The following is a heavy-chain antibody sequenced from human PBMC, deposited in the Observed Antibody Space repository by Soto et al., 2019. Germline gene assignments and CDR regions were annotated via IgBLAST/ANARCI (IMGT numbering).Heavy chain of an antibody. CDR2: ISSSSSYI. CDR1: GFTFSSYS. CDR3: ARVSLKLEPPPFDF. V-gene: IGHV3-21*01. D-gene: IGHD1-1*01. Sequence: EVQLVESGGGLVKPGGSLRLSCAASGFTFSSYSMKWVRQATGKGLEWVSSISSSSSYIYYADSVKGRFTISRDNANNSLYLQMNSLRAEDTAVYYCARVSLKLEPPPFDFWGQGTLVTVSS. J-gene: IGHJ4*02.